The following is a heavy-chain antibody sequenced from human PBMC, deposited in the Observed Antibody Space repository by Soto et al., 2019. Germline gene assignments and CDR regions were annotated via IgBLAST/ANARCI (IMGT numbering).Heavy chain of an antibody. D-gene: IGHD3-22*01. J-gene: IGHJ4*02. Sequence: QVQLQESGPGLVKPSETLSLSCTVSGGSISGDCWSWVRQPPGKGLEWIGYFCYSGSTNHNPSLKSRVTISVDTSKNQCSLKLTSVTAADTAVYYCAKSHYASTGYYIIDYWGQGTLVTVSS. V-gene: IGHV4-59*01. CDR2: FCYSGST. CDR3: AKSHYASTGYYIIDY. CDR1: GGSISGDC.